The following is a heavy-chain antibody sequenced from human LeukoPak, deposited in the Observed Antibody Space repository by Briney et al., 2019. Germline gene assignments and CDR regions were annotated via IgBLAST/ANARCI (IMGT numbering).Heavy chain of an antibody. J-gene: IGHJ5*02. Sequence: ASVKVSCKASGYTFTSYGINWVRQAPGQGLEWMGWISAYNGNTNYAQKLQGRVTMSTDTSTSTAYMELRSLRSDDTAVYYCASAPRSRGSGSYDWFDPWGQGTLVTVSS. CDR2: ISAYNGNT. CDR1: GYTFTSYG. CDR3: ASAPRSRGSGSYDWFDP. D-gene: IGHD1-26*01. V-gene: IGHV1-18*01.